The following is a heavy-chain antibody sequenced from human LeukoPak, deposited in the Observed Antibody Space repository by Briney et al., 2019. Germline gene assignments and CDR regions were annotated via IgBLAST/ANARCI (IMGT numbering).Heavy chain of an antibody. V-gene: IGHV1-69*04. D-gene: IGHD2-15*01. Sequence: GASVKFSCKASGDTFIPYTFSWVRQATGQGLEWIGRIIPSLDVANYAQKFQGRVTLSVDRDTATTYMEVTSLRSEDTAIYYCARDHCTPGTCLGGHWGQGTLVTVSS. CDR1: GDTFIPYT. CDR2: IIPSLDVA. CDR3: ARDHCTPGTCLGGH. J-gene: IGHJ4*02.